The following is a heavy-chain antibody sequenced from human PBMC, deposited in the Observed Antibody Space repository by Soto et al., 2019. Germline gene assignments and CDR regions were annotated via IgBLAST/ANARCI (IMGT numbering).Heavy chain of an antibody. Sequence: SETLSLTCTVSGGSISSYYWSWIRQPPGKGLEWIGYIYYSGSTNYNPSLKSRVTISVDTSKNQFSLKLSSVTAADTAVYYCARSASITIFGVVIKDTNWFDPWGQGTLVTVSS. CDR3: ARSASITIFGVVIKDTNWFDP. D-gene: IGHD3-3*01. CDR2: IYYSGST. V-gene: IGHV4-59*08. J-gene: IGHJ5*02. CDR1: GGSISSYY.